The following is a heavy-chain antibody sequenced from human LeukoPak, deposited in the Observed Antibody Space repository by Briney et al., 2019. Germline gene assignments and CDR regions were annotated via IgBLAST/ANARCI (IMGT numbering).Heavy chain of an antibody. D-gene: IGHD7-27*01. CDR3: ARGNWGNFDY. CDR2: IYYSGST. J-gene: IGHJ4*02. Sequence: SETLSLTCTVSGGSISSYYWSWIRQPPGKGPEWIGYIYYSGSTNYNPSLKSRVTISVDTSKNQFSLKLSSVTAADTAVYYCARGNWGNFDYWGQGTLVTVSS. V-gene: IGHV4-59*08. CDR1: GGSISSYY.